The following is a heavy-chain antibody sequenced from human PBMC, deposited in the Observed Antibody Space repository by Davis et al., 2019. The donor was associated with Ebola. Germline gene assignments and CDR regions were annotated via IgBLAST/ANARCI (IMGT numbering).Heavy chain of an antibody. D-gene: IGHD2-21*01. CDR1: GGTFSSYA. CDR3: ASCGGDCYSGEAFDI. J-gene: IGHJ3*02. Sequence: AASVKVSCKASGGTFSSYAISWVRQAPGQGLEWMGGIIPMFGTANYAQKFQGRVTITADKSTSTAYMELSSLRSEDTAVYYCASCGGDCYSGEAFDIWGQGTMVTVSS. V-gene: IGHV1-69*06. CDR2: IIPMFGTA.